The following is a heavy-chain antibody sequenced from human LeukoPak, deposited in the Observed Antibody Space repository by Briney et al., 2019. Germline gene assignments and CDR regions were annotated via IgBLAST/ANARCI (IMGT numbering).Heavy chain of an antibody. CDR3: AKENFGANYFDY. Sequence: GGSLRLSCAASGFTFSSYAMSWVRQAPGKGLEWVSVISGSGGSTSYADFVKGRFTISRDNSMNTLYLQMNSLRAEDTAVYYCAKENFGANYFDYWGQGSLVTVSA. J-gene: IGHJ4*02. V-gene: IGHV3-23*01. CDR2: ISGSGGST. CDR1: GFTFSSYA. D-gene: IGHD4-17*01.